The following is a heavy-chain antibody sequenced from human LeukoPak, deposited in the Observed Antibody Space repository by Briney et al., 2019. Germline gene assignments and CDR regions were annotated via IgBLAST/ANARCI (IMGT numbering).Heavy chain of an antibody. CDR2: INPSGGST. V-gene: IGHV1-46*01. D-gene: IGHD1-26*01. Sequence: GASVTVSCKASGYTFTNYYMHWVRQAPGQGLEWMGIINPSGGSTSYAQKFQGRVTMTRDTSTSTVYMELSSLRSEDTAVYYCARDTSSGTYSGRNWDPEYWFDPWGQGTLVTVSS. CDR3: ARDTSSGTYSGRNWDPEYWFDP. CDR1: GYTFTNYY. J-gene: IGHJ5*02.